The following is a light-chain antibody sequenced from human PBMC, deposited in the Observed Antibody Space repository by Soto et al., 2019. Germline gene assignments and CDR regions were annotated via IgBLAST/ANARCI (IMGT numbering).Light chain of an antibody. Sequence: EIVMTQSPATLSVSPGERATLSCRASQSVSSNLAWFQQKPGQAPRLLIYGAFTRATGIPVRFSGSGSGTEFTLTISSLQSEDFAVYYCQQYNNWPHTFGGGTKVEIK. CDR3: QQYNNWPHT. J-gene: IGKJ4*01. V-gene: IGKV3-15*01. CDR1: QSVSSN. CDR2: GAF.